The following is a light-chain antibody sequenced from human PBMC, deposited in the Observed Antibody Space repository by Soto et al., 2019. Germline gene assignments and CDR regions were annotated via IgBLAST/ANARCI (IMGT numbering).Light chain of an antibody. V-gene: IGKV3-20*01. J-gene: IGKJ1*01. CDR1: QSVSASY. Sequence: EIVLAQSPGTLSFAPGGRATLSCRASQSVSASYLVWYQQKPGQAPRLLIYGASSRATGIPDRFSGSGSGTDFTLTISRLEPEDFAVYYCQQYGSSGTFGQGTKVDI. CDR2: GAS. CDR3: QQYGSSGT.